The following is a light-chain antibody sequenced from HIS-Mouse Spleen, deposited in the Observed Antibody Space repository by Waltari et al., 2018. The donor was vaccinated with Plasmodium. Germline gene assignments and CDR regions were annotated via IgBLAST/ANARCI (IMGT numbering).Light chain of an antibody. V-gene: IGLV3-1*01. CDR3: QAWGSSDYVV. CDR1: NLGNKY. Sequence: SYELTQPPSVSVSPGQTASITCPGDNLGNKYACWYQQKPGQSPVLVIYEDSKRPSGIAGCFGGNTARTAAPLTISVAEANDEADYYWQAWGSSDYVVFGGGTKLTVL. CDR2: EDS. J-gene: IGLJ2*01.